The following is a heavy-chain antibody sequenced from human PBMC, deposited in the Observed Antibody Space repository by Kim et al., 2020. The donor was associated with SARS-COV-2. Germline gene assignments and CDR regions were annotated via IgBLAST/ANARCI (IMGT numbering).Heavy chain of an antibody. V-gene: IGHV3-11*06. D-gene: IGHD3-10*01. CDR2: ISSSTSYT. J-gene: IGHJ5*02. Sequence: GGSLRLSCAASGFTFSDYYMSWIRQAPGKGLEWVSYISSSTSYTNYADSVKGRFTISRDNAKNSLYLQMNSLRAEDTAVYNCARDTPYYYGSGSYYWFDPWGQGTLVTVSS. CDR3: ARDTPYYYGSGSYYWFDP. CDR1: GFTFSDYY.